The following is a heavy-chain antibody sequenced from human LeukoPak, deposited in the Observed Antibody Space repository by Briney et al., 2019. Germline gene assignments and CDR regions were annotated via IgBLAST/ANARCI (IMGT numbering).Heavy chain of an antibody. J-gene: IGHJ4*02. V-gene: IGHV3-23*01. CDR2: ISGSGGST. CDR1: GFTFSSYA. D-gene: IGHD2-2*01. CDR3: AKLGCSSTSCYGDY. Sequence: GGSLRLSCAASGFTFSSYAMSWVRQAPGKGLEWVSAISGSGGSTYYADSVKGRFTISRDNSKNTQYLQMNSLRAEDTAVYYCAKLGCSSTSCYGDYWGQGTLVTVSS.